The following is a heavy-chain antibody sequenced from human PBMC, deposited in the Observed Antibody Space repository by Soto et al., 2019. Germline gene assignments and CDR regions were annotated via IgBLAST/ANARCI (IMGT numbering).Heavy chain of an antibody. D-gene: IGHD3-10*02. Sequence: QVQLVQSGAEVKKPGSSVKVSCKASGGTFSSYTINWVRQAPGQGLEWMGMIIPILGIANYAQKFQDRVTITADKSTSTAYMELSSLRSEDTAVYYCARGRGVRGDYWGQGTLVTVSS. CDR1: GGTFSSYT. J-gene: IGHJ4*02. CDR3: ARGRGVRGDY. V-gene: IGHV1-69*02. CDR2: IIPILGIA.